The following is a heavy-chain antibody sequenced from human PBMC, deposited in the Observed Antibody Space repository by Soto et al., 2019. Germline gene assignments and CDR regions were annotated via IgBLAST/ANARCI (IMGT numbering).Heavy chain of an antibody. D-gene: IGHD3-9*01. CDR2: SYHSGSS. J-gene: IGHJ4*02. V-gene: IGHV4-30-2*06. CDR1: GGSINSASHS. CDR3: ARARYYDWCFDI. Sequence: SLSVTWTVSGGSINSASHSWGWVRQSPGKGLEWIVYSYHSGSSYYKPSLQSRVTISVDRSKAQFYLTLTSVTAADTAVYFCARARYYDWCFDIWGLGTPVTVSS.